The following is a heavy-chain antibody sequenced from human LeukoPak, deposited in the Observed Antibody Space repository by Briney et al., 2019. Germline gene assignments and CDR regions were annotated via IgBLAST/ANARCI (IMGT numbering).Heavy chain of an antibody. V-gene: IGHV3-30*18. CDR1: GFTFRSFA. Sequence: GGTLRLSCAASGFTFRSFAMHWVRQAPGKGLEWVADISFDGSFRYYADSVKGRFTISRDNSKNTVYLQMSSLRTEDTAVYYCAKLGDLDTAMVFESWGQGTLVTVSS. J-gene: IGHJ4*02. CDR2: ISFDGSFR. CDR3: AKLGDLDTAMVFES. D-gene: IGHD5-18*01.